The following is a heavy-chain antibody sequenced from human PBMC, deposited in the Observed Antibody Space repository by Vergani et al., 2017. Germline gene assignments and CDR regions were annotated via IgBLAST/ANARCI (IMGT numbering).Heavy chain of an antibody. J-gene: IGHJ4*02. D-gene: IGHD3-22*01. V-gene: IGHV3-48*03. CDR1: GFTFSSYE. CDR3: ARDRHYYDSSGYYAFDY. Sequence: EVQLVESGGGLVQPGGSLRLSCAASGFTFSSYEMNWVRQAPGKGLEWVSYISSSGSTIYYADSVKGRFTISRDNAKNSLYLQMNSLRAEDTAVYYCARDRHYYDSSGYYAFDYWGQGTLVTVSS. CDR2: ISSSGSTI.